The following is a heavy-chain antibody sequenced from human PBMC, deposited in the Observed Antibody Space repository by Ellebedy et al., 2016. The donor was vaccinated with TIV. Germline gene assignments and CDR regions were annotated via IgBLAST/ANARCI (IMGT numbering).Heavy chain of an antibody. CDR3: ARGGGLFDY. Sequence: NWVRQAPGKGLEWIGYIYHSGSAYYNPSLKSRITMSVDRSKNQFSLKLSSVTAADTAVYYCARGGGLFDYWGQGTLVTVSS. D-gene: IGHD2-15*01. V-gene: IGHV4-30-2*01. CDR2: IYHSGSA. J-gene: IGHJ4*02.